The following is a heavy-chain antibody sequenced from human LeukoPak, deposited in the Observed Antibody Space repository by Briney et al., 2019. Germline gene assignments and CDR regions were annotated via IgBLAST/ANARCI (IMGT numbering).Heavy chain of an antibody. V-gene: IGHV3-30-3*01. CDR2: ISYDGSNK. CDR1: GFTFSSYA. CDR3: AREPYGDYYFDY. D-gene: IGHD4-17*01. J-gene: IGHJ4*02. Sequence: PGGSLRLSCAASGFTFSSYAMHWVRQAPGKGLEWVAVISYDGSNKYYADSVKGRFTISRDNAKNSLYLQMNSLRAEDTAAYYCAREPYGDYYFDYWGQGTLVTVSS.